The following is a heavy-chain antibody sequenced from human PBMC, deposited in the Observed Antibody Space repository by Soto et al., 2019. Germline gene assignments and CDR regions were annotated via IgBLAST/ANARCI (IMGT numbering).Heavy chain of an antibody. CDR2: IWYDGSNK. V-gene: IGHV3-33*01. CDR1: GFTFSSYG. D-gene: IGHD3-22*01. J-gene: IGHJ4*02. CDR3: AREGYYYDSSGYEAGYYFDY. Sequence: GGSLRLSCAASGFTFSSYGMHWVRQAPGKGLEWVAVIWYDGSNKYYADSVKGRFTISRDNSKNTLYLQMNSLRAEDTAVYYCAREGYYYDSSGYEAGYYFDYWGQGTLVTVSS.